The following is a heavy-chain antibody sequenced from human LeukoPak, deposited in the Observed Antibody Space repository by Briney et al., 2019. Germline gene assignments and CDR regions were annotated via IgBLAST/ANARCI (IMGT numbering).Heavy chain of an antibody. CDR3: ARPAATGTNNGPEKY. V-gene: IGHV3-11*01. D-gene: IGHD1-26*01. CDR1: GSTFSDYY. J-gene: IGHJ4*02. CDR2: ISGTGYTI. Sequence: GGSLRLSCAASGSTFSDYYMTWIRQAPGKGLEWISFISGTGYTIYYTDSVRGRFTISRDNAKNSLYLQMNSLRAEDTAVYYCARPAATGTNNGPEKYWGQGTLVTVSS.